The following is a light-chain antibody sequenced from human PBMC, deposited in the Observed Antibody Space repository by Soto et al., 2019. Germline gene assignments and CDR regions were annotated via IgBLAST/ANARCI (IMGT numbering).Light chain of an antibody. CDR2: DVS. V-gene: IGLV2-14*01. CDR3: SSYTSSSTLI. CDR1: SSDVGGYNY. J-gene: IGLJ2*01. Sequence: QLVLTQPASVSGSPGQSITISCTGTSSDVGGYNYVSGYQQHPGKAPKLMIYDVSKRPSGVSDRFSASKSGNTASLTISGLQAEDEADYYCSSYTSSSTLIFGGGTKLTVL.